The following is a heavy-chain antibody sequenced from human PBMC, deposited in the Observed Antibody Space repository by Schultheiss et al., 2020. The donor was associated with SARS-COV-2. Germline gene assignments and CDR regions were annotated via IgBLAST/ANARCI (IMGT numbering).Heavy chain of an antibody. D-gene: IGHD3-22*01. Sequence: SETLSLTCAVYGGSFSGYYWSWIRQPPGKGLEWIGEINHSGYTNYNPSLKSRVTISVDKSKNQFSLKLSSVTAADTAVYYCAREGRGYYYRWDFDYWGQGTLVTVSS. CDR2: INHSGYT. V-gene: IGHV4-34*01. J-gene: IGHJ4*02. CDR1: GGSFSGYY. CDR3: AREGRGYYYRWDFDY.